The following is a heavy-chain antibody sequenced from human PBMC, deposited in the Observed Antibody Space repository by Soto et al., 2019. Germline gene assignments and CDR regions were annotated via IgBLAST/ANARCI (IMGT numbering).Heavy chain of an antibody. CDR3: ARRYCSSTSCYEGP. CDR1: GFSFTSYW. V-gene: IGHV5-51*01. J-gene: IGHJ5*02. Sequence: ESLKIFCNVSGFSFTSYWIGWVRQMPGKGLEWMGIIYPGDSDTRYSPSFQGQVTISADKSISTAYLQWSSLKASDTAMYYCARRYCSSTSCYEGPWGQGTLVTVSS. D-gene: IGHD2-2*01. CDR2: IYPGDSDT.